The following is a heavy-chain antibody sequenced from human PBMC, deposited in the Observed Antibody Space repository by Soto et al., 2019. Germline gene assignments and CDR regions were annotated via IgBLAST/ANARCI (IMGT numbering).Heavy chain of an antibody. CDR2: ISAYNGNT. CDR1: GYTFTSYG. D-gene: IGHD5-12*01. V-gene: IGHV1-18*01. J-gene: IGHJ5*02. Sequence: GASVKVSCKASGYTFTSYGISWVRQAPGQGLEWMGWISAYNGNTNYAQKLQGRVTMTTDTSTSTAYMELRSLRSDDTAVYYCARGRRDMVAPPGWFAPWGQGTLVTVSS. CDR3: ARGRRDMVAPPGWFAP.